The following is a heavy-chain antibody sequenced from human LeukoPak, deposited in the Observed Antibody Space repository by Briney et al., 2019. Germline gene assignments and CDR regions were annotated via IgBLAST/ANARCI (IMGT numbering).Heavy chain of an antibody. D-gene: IGHD3-16*02. V-gene: IGHV3-7*05. J-gene: IGHJ4*02. Sequence: GGSLRLSCAASGFTFSSYWMNWVRQAPGKGLEWVANIKQDGSEKYYVDSVKGRFTISRDNAKNSVFLQMDGLRAEDTAVYYCARGLRIMVAFGGVIVDSWGQGTLVTVSS. CDR3: ARGLRIMVAFGGVIVDS. CDR2: IKQDGSEK. CDR1: GFTFSSYW.